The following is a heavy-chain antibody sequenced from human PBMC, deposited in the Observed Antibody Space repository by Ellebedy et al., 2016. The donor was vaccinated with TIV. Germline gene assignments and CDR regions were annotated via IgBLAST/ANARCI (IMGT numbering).Heavy chain of an antibody. CDR1: GYSFTTYW. Sequence: GESLKISXKGSGYSFTTYWIGWVRQMPGKGLEWMGIIYPGDSDIRYSPSFQGQVTISADKSITTAYLHWSSLKASDTAMYYCARAHGYDYGDFEPGFDYWGQGTLATVSS. CDR2: IYPGDSDI. V-gene: IGHV5-51*01. CDR3: ARAHGYDYGDFEPGFDY. D-gene: IGHD4-17*01. J-gene: IGHJ4*02.